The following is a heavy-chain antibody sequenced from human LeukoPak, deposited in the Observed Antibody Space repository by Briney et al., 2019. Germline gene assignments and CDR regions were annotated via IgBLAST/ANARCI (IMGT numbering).Heavy chain of an antibody. Sequence: PSETLSLTCTVSGYSISSGYYWGWIRQPPGKGLEWIGSIYHSGSTYYNPSLKSRATISVDTSKNQFSLKLSSVTAADTAVYYCARVSGDYFDYWGQGTLVTVSS. J-gene: IGHJ4*02. CDR2: IYHSGST. D-gene: IGHD1-26*01. CDR3: ARVSGDYFDY. CDR1: GYSISSGYY. V-gene: IGHV4-38-2*02.